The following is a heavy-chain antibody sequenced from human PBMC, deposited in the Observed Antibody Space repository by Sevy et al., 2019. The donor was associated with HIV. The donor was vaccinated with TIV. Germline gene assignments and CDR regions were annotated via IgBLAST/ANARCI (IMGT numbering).Heavy chain of an antibody. D-gene: IGHD6-13*01. CDR2: IIPIFGTA. V-gene: IGHV1-69*13. Sequence: ASVKVSCKASGGTFSSYAISWVRQAPGQGLEWMGGIIPIFGTANYAQKFQGRVTITADESTSTAYMELSSLRSEDTAVYYCARLTTSAAYNDYWGQGTLVIVSS. J-gene: IGHJ4*02. CDR1: GGTFSSYA. CDR3: ARLTTSAAYNDY.